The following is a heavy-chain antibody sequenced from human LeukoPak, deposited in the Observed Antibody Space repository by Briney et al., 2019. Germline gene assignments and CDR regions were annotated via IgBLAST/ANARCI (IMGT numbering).Heavy chain of an antibody. J-gene: IGHJ6*02. CDR2: LNPSGGSS. D-gene: IGHD5-24*01. CDR1: GYTVTSYY. Sequence: ASVKVSCKATGYTVTSYYMHWVRQAPGQGLEWMAILNPSGGSSNYAQKFQGRATLTRATSTGTVYMELSSLRSEDTAVYYCASVYKHGMDVWGQGTTVIVSS. V-gene: IGHV1-46*01. CDR3: ASVYKHGMDV.